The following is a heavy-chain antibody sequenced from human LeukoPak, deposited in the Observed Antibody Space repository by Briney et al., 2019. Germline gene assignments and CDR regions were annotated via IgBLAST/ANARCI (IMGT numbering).Heavy chain of an antibody. V-gene: IGHV3-21*01. CDR2: ISSSSSYI. J-gene: IGHJ4*02. CDR1: GFTFSSYS. D-gene: IGHD5-18*01. CDR3: AKAVWYSYGYLVY. Sequence: GGSLRLSCAASGFTFSSYSMNWVRQAPGKGLEWVSSISSSSSYIYYADSVKGRFTISRDNAKNSPYLQMNSLRAEDTAVYYCAKAVWYSYGYLVYWGQGTLVTVSS.